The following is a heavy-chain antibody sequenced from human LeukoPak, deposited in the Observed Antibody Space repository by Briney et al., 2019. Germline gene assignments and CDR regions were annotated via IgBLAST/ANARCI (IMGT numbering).Heavy chain of an antibody. Sequence: SETLSLTCTVSGGSIGSYYWNWIRQAPGKGLEWIGYIHYSGSTNHNSSLKSRVIISVDTSKNQYSLKLSSVTAADTAVYYCARDGVAGGFDYWGQGTLVTVSS. V-gene: IGHV4-59*01. CDR2: IHYSGST. D-gene: IGHD6-19*01. J-gene: IGHJ4*02. CDR1: GGSIGSYY. CDR3: ARDGVAGGFDY.